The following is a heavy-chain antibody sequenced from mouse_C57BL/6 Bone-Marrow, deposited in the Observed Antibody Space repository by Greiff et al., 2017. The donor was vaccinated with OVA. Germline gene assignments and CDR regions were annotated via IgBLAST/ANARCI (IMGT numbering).Heavy chain of an antibody. CDR1: GYTFTSYW. J-gene: IGHJ3*01. CDR3: ATPDYYYGSSWFAY. Sequence: QVQLQQPGAELVKPGASVKLSCKASGYTFTSYWMHWVKQRPGQGLEWIGMIHPNSGSTNYNEKFKSKATLTVDKSSSTAYMQLSSLTSEDSAVYYCATPDYYYGSSWFAYWGQGTLVTVSA. CDR2: IHPNSGST. D-gene: IGHD1-1*01. V-gene: IGHV1-64*01.